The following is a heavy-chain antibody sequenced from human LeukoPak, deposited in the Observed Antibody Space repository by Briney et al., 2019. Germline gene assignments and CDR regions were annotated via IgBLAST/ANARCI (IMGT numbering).Heavy chain of an antibody. D-gene: IGHD2-15*01. CDR2: IIPIFGTA. CDR1: GYTFTNFG. J-gene: IGHJ4*02. V-gene: IGHV1-69*13. Sequence: ASVKVSCKASGYTFTNFGISWVRQAPGQGLEWMGGIIPIFGTANYAQKFQGRVTITADESTSTAYMELSSLRSEDTAVYYCARGQSGYCSGGSCYGGAVYWGQGTLVTVSS. CDR3: ARGQSGYCSGGSCYGGAVY.